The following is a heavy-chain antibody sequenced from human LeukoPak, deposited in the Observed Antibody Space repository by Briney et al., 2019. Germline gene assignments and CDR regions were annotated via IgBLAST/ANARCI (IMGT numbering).Heavy chain of an antibody. CDR3: AGLSQQTFDI. J-gene: IGHJ3*02. CDR1: GYTSTTYY. Sequence: ASVKVSCKASGYTSTTYYMHWVRQAPGQGLEWMGIIDPSGGSTSYAQKFQGRVTMTRDTSTSTVYMELSSLRSDDTAVYYCAGLSQQTFDIWGQGTLVTVSS. V-gene: IGHV1-46*01. CDR2: IDPSGGST.